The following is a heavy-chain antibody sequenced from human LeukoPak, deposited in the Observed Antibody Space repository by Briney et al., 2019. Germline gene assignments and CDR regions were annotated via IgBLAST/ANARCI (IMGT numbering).Heavy chain of an antibody. Sequence: SETLSLTCTVSGGSISSSSYYWGWIRQPPGKGLEWIGSIYYSGSTYYNPSLKSRVTISVDTSKNQFSLKLSSVTAADTAVYYCAMECIVGAIFTDYWGQGTLVTVSS. CDR2: IYYSGST. D-gene: IGHD1-26*01. J-gene: IGHJ4*02. V-gene: IGHV4-39*07. CDR3: AMECIVGAIFTDY. CDR1: GGSISSSSYY.